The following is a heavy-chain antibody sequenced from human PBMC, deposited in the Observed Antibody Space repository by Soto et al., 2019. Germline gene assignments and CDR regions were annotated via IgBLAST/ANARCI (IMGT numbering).Heavy chain of an antibody. CDR1: GFTFSSYS. CDR3: ARGLYYYDSSGYWGY. J-gene: IGHJ4*02. V-gene: IGHV3-48*02. D-gene: IGHD3-22*01. Sequence: SGGSLRLSCAASGFTFSSYSMNWVRQAPGKGLEWVSYISSSSSTIYYADSVKGRFTISRDNAKNSLYLQMNSLRDEDTAVYYCARGLYYYDSSGYWGYWGQGTLVTVS. CDR2: ISSSSSTI.